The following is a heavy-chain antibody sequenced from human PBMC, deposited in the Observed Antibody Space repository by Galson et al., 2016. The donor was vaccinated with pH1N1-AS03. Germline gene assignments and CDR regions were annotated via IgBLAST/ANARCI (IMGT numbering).Heavy chain of an antibody. CDR2: IGGSGNNT. V-gene: IGHV3-23*01. Sequence: SLRLSCAASGFTFGSFAMSWVRQAPGKGLEWVSAIGGSGNNTYYGDSVKGRLTISRDNSKNTVYLQMNSLRAEDTAVYYCARGPGYSYSLGAFDIWGQGTMVTVSS. CDR3: ARGPGYSYSLGAFDI. D-gene: IGHD5-18*01. J-gene: IGHJ3*02. CDR1: GFTFGSFA.